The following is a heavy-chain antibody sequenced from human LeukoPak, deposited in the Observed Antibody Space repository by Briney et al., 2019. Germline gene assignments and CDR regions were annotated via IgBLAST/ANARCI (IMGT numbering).Heavy chain of an antibody. D-gene: IGHD2-15*01. CDR2: ISSSSSYI. CDR3: ARDLTLYCSGGSCYPGDY. Sequence: PGGSLRLSCAASGFTFSSYSMNWVRQAPGKGLEWVSSISSSSSYIYYADSVKGRFTISRDNAKNSLYLQMNSLRAEDTAVYYCARDLTLYCSGGSCYPGDYWGQGTLVTVSS. J-gene: IGHJ4*02. V-gene: IGHV3-21*01. CDR1: GFTFSSYS.